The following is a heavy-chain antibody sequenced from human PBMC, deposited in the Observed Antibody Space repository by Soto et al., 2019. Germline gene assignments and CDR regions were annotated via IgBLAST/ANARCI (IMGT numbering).Heavy chain of an antibody. D-gene: IGHD5-18*01. CDR1: GGTFSSYT. V-gene: IGHV1-69*02. CDR2: IIPILGIA. CDR3: AKGYSYAQTGYGMDV. Sequence: EASVKVSCKASGGTFSSYTISWVRQAPGQGLEWMGRIIPILGIANYAQKFQGRVTITADKSTSTAYMELSSLRSEDTAVYYCAKGYSYAQTGYGMDVWGQGTTVTVSS. J-gene: IGHJ6*02.